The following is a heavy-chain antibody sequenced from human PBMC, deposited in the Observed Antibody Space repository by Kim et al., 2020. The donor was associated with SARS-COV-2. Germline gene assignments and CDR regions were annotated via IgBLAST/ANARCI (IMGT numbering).Heavy chain of an antibody. J-gene: IGHJ6*02. Sequence: SVKVSCKASGGTFSSYTISWVRQAPGQGLEWMGRIIPILGIANYAQKFQGRVTITADKSTSTAYMELSSLRSEDTAVYYCARDSPLHYYGSGVYYYYYYGMDVWGQGTTVTVSS. CDR3: ARDSPLHYYGSGVYYYYYYGMDV. V-gene: IGHV1-69*04. CDR1: GGTFSSYT. D-gene: IGHD3-10*01. CDR2: IIPILGIA.